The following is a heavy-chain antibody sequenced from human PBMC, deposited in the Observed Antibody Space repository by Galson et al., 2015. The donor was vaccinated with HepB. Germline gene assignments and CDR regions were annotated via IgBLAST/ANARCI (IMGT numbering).Heavy chain of an antibody. D-gene: IGHD4-23*01. Sequence: SLRLSCAASGFTFSSYGMHWVRQAPGKGLEWVAVIWYDGSNKYYADSVKGRFTISRDNSKNTLYLQMNSLRAEDTAVYYCARSPPTDYGGNSGVDDWGQGTLVTVSS. V-gene: IGHV3-33*01. CDR2: IWYDGSNK. CDR1: GFTFSSYG. J-gene: IGHJ4*02. CDR3: ARSPPTDYGGNSGVDD.